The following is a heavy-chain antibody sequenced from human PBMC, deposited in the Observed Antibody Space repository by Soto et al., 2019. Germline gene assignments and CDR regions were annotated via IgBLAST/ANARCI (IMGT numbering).Heavy chain of an antibody. V-gene: IGHV3-7*01. Sequence: EVHLVESGGHLVQPGGFLRLSCAGSGFTFSGYCMSWVRQAPGKGLEWVANIKEDGSEKYYVDSVEGRFTISRDNAKNSLYLQMNSLRAEDTGVYYCAKHDSVCGSYRSLDDWGQGTMVTVSS. D-gene: IGHD3-16*02. CDR1: GFTFSGYC. J-gene: IGHJ4*02. CDR3: AKHDSVCGSYRSLDD. CDR2: IKEDGSEK.